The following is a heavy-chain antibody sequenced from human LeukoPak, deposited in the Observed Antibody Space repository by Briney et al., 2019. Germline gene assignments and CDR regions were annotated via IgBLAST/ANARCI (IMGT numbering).Heavy chain of an antibody. CDR2: IYYSGST. CDR1: GGSIRSYY. J-gene: IGHJ3*02. Sequence: PSETLSLTCTVSGGSIRSYYWSWIRQPPGKGLEWIGYIYYSGSTNYNPSLKSRVTISVDTSKNQFSLKLSSVTAADTAVYYCARTRYSSSWAYAFDIWGQGTMVTVSS. V-gene: IGHV4-59*08. CDR3: ARTRYSSSWAYAFDI. D-gene: IGHD6-13*01.